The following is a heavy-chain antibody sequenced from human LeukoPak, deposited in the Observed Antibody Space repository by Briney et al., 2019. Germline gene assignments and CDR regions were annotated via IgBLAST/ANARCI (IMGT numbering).Heavy chain of an antibody. Sequence: PGGSLRLSCAASGLTFSGYDMHWVRQAPGKGPEWVAVMSYGGQNERYADSVKGRFTISRDNSKNTLHLEMNSLRTDDTAVYYCTKERGGGGRRINLMVGGYGPWGQGTQVTVSS. CDR3: TKERGGGGRRINLMVGGYGP. CDR1: GLTFSGYD. D-gene: IGHD3-22*01. CDR2: MSYGGQNE. J-gene: IGHJ5*02. V-gene: IGHV3-30*18.